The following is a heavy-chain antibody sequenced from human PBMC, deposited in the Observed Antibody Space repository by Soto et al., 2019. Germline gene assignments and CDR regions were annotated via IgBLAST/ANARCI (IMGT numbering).Heavy chain of an antibody. D-gene: IGHD3-3*01. V-gene: IGHV5-51*01. CDR3: ERGLTSFSNPYYFDY. Sequence: PGESLKISCNGSGYSFTNYWIGWVRQMPGKGLEWMGIIYPGDSDTRYSPSFQGQVTISADNSITTAYLQWSSLKASETDIYYCERGLTSFSNPYYFDYWGPGTQVTVPS. CDR2: IYPGDSDT. J-gene: IGHJ4*02. CDR1: GYSFTNYW.